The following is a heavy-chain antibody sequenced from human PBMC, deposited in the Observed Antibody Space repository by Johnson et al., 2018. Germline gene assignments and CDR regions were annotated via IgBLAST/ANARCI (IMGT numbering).Heavy chain of an antibody. CDR1: GAFINSYY. V-gene: IGHV4-59*01. D-gene: IGHD3-16*01. CDR3: ARHLGFLDY. J-gene: IGHJ4*02. CDR2: IYYDGNT. Sequence: VQLLESGPGLVKPSETLSLTCTVSGAFINSYYWSWIRQPPGKGLEWIGYIYYDGNTYYKPSMESRVTISIDTSKTQFFLKLNSVTAADTAVYYCARHLGFLDYWGQGTLITVSS.